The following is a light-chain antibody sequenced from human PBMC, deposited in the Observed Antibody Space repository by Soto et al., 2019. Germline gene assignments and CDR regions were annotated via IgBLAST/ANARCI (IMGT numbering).Light chain of an antibody. J-gene: IGKJ5*01. CDR3: QQYNYYPIS. Sequence: DIQMTQSPSTLSASVGDRVTITCRASESLSGWLAWYQQKPGKAPNLLIYKASNLETGVPSRFSGSGSGTEFPLTISSLQPGDFSTYYCQQYNYYPISFGKWTRLEI. V-gene: IGKV1-5*03. CDR2: KAS. CDR1: ESLSGW.